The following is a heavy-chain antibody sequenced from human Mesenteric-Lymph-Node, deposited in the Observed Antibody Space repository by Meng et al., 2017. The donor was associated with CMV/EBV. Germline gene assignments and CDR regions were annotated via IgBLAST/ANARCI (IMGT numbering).Heavy chain of an antibody. CDR2: INPNSGGT. Sequence: ASGYTFTGYYMHWVRQAPGQGLEWMGWINPNSGGTNYAQKFQGWVTMTRDTSISTAYMELSRLRSDDTAVYYCARDFGGATNVFDYWGQGTLVTVSS. CDR3: ARDFGGATNVFDY. D-gene: IGHD1-26*01. CDR1: GYTFTGYY. J-gene: IGHJ4*02. V-gene: IGHV1-2*04.